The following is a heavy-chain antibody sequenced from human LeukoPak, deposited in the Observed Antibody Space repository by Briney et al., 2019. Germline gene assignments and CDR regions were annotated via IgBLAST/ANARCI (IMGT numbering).Heavy chain of an antibody. CDR1: GFTFSSYS. D-gene: IGHD2-15*01. Sequence: GGSLRLSCAASGFTFSSYSMNWVRQAPGKGLEWVSSISSSSSYIYYADSVKGRFTISRDNAKNTLYLQMNSLRAEDTAVYYCARDRSRWSIAPDADVWGQGTTVTVSS. J-gene: IGHJ6*02. CDR2: ISSSSSYI. CDR3: ARDRSRWSIAPDADV. V-gene: IGHV3-21*01.